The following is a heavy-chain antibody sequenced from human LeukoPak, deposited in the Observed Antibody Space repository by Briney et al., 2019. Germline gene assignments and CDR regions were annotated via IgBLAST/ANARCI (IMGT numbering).Heavy chain of an antibody. CDR3: ASTPNSNYDYMDMITFGGAIDY. CDR2: IIPIFGTA. CDR1: GGTFSSYA. Sequence: SVKVSCKASGGTFSSYAISWVRQAPGQGLEWMGGIIPIFGTANYAQKFQGRVTITADESTSTAYMELSSLRSEDTAVYYCASTPNSNYDYMDMITFGGAIDYWGQGTLVTVSS. D-gene: IGHD3-16*01. J-gene: IGHJ4*02. V-gene: IGHV1-69*13.